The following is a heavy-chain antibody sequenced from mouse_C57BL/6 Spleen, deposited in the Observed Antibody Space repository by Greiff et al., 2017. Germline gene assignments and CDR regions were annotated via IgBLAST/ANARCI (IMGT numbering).Heavy chain of an antibody. D-gene: IGHD2-4*01. CDR3: ARYDDYGVYFDY. V-gene: IGHV7-3*01. J-gene: IGHJ2*01. CDR1: GFTFTDYY. Sequence: EVQLVESGGGLVQPGGSLSLSCAASGFTFTDYYMSWVRQPPGKALEWLGFIRNKANGYTTEYSASVKGRFTISRDNPQSILYLQMNALRAEDSATYYCARYDDYGVYFDYWGQGTTLTVSS. CDR2: IRNKANGYTT.